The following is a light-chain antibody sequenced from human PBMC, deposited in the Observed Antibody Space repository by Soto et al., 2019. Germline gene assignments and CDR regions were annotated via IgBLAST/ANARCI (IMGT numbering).Light chain of an antibody. CDR2: GAS. CDR1: QSVSSSY. J-gene: IGKJ1*01. Sequence: EIVLTQSPGTLSLSPGERATLSCRASQSVSSSYLAWYQQKPGQAPRLLIYGASSRDTGIPDRFSGSGSGTDFPLTLSSLEPDNFAVYYWQQYASSPPWTFGQGTKVEIK. CDR3: QQYASSPPWT. V-gene: IGKV3-20*01.